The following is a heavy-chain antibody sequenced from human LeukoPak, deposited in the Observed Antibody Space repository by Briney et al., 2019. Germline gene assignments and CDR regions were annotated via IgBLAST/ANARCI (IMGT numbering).Heavy chain of an antibody. Sequence: PGGSLRLSCAASGFTFSSYWMSWVRQAPGKGLEWVANIKQDGSEKYYVDSVKGRFTISRDNAKNSLYLQMNSLRAEDTAVYYCARASGGGDYEGWFDPWGQGTLVTVSS. D-gene: IGHD4-17*01. J-gene: IGHJ5*02. CDR1: GFTFSSYW. V-gene: IGHV3-7*01. CDR2: IKQDGSEK. CDR3: ARASGGGDYEGWFDP.